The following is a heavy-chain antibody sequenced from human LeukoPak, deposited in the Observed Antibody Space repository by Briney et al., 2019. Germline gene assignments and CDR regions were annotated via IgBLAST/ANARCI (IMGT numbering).Heavy chain of an antibody. D-gene: IGHD6-19*01. J-gene: IGHJ4*02. Sequence: GGSLRLSCAASGFTFSSYSMNWVRQAPGKGLQWVSTFSGSGGTTYYADSVKGRFTISRDNSKNTLYLQMTSLRAEDTAVYYCAKVAGYSSGPCDYWGQGTLVTVSS. CDR3: AKVAGYSSGPCDY. V-gene: IGHV3-23*01. CDR2: FSGSGGTT. CDR1: GFTFSSYS.